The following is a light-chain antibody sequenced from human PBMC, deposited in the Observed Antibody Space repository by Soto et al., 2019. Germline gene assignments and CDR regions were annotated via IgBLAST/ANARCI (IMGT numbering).Light chain of an antibody. CDR3: QSYDSSLDVV. CDR1: SYNIGAGYY. V-gene: IGLV1-40*01. J-gene: IGLJ2*01. CDR2: GNS. Sequence: QSVLTQPPSVSVAPGQRVTIACTGSSYNIGAGYYVHWYQQLPGTAPKLLIYGNSNRPSGVPDRFSGSKAGTSASLAITGLQAEDEADYYCQSYDSSLDVVFGGGTKLTV.